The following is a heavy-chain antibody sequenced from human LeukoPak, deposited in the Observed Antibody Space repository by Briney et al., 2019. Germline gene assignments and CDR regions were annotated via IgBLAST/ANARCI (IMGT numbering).Heavy chain of an antibody. J-gene: IGHJ5*02. V-gene: IGHV1-69*05. CDR3: ARALVLSIWSGTNWFDP. CDR1: GGTFNSYV. CDR2: IIPVFGTP. Sequence: VASVKVSCKASGGTFNSYVISWVRQAPGQGLEWMGGIIPVFGTPKYAQKFQGRVSITKDESTSTAYMELSSLSSEDTAVYYCARALVLSIWSGTNWFDPWGQGTLVTVSS. D-gene: IGHD3-3*01.